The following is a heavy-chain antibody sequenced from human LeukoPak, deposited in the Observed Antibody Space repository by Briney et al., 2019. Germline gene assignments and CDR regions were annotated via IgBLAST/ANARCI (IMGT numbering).Heavy chain of an antibody. Sequence: ASVKVSCKASGGTFSSYAISWVRQAPGQGLEWMGRIIPIFGTANYAQKFQGRVTITTDESTSTAYLELRRLRSEDTAVYSCERDPYCGGACYFSSMDVWGKGTTVTVSS. D-gene: IGHD2-21*02. J-gene: IGHJ6*03. CDR1: GGTFSSYA. CDR3: ERDPYCGGACYFSSMDV. V-gene: IGHV1-69*05. CDR2: IIPIFGTA.